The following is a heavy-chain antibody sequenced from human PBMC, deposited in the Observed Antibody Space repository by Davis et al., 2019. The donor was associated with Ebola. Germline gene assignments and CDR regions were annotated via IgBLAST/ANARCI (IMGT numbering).Heavy chain of an antibody. CDR2: ISYDGSNK. CDR1: GFTFSSYG. CDR3: AKRDV. J-gene: IGHJ6*02. Sequence: GGSLRLSCAASGFTFSSYGMHWVRQAPGKGPEWVAVISYDGSNKYYADSVKGRFTISRDNSKSTLYLQMNSLRAEDTAVYYCAKRDVWGQGTTVTASS. V-gene: IGHV3-30*18.